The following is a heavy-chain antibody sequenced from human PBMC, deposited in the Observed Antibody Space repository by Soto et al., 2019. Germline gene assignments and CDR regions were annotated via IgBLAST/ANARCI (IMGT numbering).Heavy chain of an antibody. CDR3: ARVVGWQWLADYYFDY. V-gene: IGHV1-69*13. J-gene: IGHJ4*02. D-gene: IGHD6-19*01. CDR2: IIPIFGTA. CDR1: GGTFSSYA. Sequence: APVKVSCKASGGTFSSYAISWVRQAPGQGLEWMGGIIPIFGTANYAQKFQGRVTITADESTSTAYMELSSLRSEDTAVYYCARVVGWQWLADYYFDYWGQGTLVTVSS.